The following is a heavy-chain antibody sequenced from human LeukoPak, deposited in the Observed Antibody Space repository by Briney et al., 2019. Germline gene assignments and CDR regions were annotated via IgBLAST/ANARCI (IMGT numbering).Heavy chain of an antibody. V-gene: IGHV4-38-2*01. Sequence: PSETLSLTXAVSGYSISSGYYWGWIRQPPGKGLEWIGSIYHSGSTYYNPSLKSRVTISVDTSKNQSSLKLSSVTAADTAVYYCASPYYYDSSGSPLGAFDIWGQGTMVTVSS. CDR2: IYHSGST. J-gene: IGHJ3*02. D-gene: IGHD3-22*01. CDR3: ASPYYYDSSGSPLGAFDI. CDR1: GYSISSGYY.